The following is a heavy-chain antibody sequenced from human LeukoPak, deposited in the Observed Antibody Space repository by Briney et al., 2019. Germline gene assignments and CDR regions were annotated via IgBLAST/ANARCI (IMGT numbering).Heavy chain of an antibody. CDR3: AREIAAQSGLDY. Sequence: PSQTLSLTCTVSGGSISSGGYYWSWIRQPPGKGLEWIGYIYYSGSTYYNPSLKSRVTISVDTSKNQFSLKLSSVTAADTAVYYCAREIAAQSGLDYWGQGTLVTVSS. V-gene: IGHV4-30-4*01. CDR2: IYYSGST. D-gene: IGHD1-1*01. J-gene: IGHJ4*02. CDR1: GGSISSGGYY.